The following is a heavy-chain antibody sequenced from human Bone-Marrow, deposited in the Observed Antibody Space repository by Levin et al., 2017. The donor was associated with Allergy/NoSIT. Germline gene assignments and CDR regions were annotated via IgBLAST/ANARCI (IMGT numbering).Heavy chain of an antibody. CDR3: ARTGDYGDYDYMDV. J-gene: IGHJ6*03. Sequence: AGGSLRLSCAASGFNFSNFEMTWVRQAPGKGLEWIAYISKRGGTIFYADSVRGRLTISRDNANKSLYLQMNSLRAEDTAVYYCARTGDYGDYDYMDVWGKGTTVTVSS. V-gene: IGHV3-48*03. CDR1: GFNFSNFE. CDR2: ISKRGGTI. D-gene: IGHD4-17*01.